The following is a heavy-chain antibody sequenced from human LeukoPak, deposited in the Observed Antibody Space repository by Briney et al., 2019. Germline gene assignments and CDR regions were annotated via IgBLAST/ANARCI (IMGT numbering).Heavy chain of an antibody. CDR2: IYSGGST. J-gene: IGHJ5*02. V-gene: IGHV3-53*01. Sequence: GGSLRLSCAASGFSVSSNYMSWVRHAPGKGLAWDSVIYSGGSTYYADSVKGRFTISRDNSKNTLYLQMNSLRAEDTAVYYCASVAAAGTHHGFDPWGQGTLVTVSS. D-gene: IGHD6-13*01. CDR1: GFSVSSNY. CDR3: ASVAAAGTHHGFDP.